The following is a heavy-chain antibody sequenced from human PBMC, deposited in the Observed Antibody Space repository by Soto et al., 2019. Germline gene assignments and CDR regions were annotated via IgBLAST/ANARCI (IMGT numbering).Heavy chain of an antibody. CDR1: GYSFTSYW. Sequence: GECLKISCKGSGYSFTSYWIGWVRQMPGKGLEWMGIIYPGDSDTRYSPSFQGQVTISADKSISTAYLQWSSLKASDTAMYYCARAQEGDMVYYYYGMDVWGQGTTVTVSS. J-gene: IGHJ6*02. V-gene: IGHV5-51*01. CDR2: IYPGDSDT. CDR3: ARAQEGDMVYYYYGMDV. D-gene: IGHD2-15*01.